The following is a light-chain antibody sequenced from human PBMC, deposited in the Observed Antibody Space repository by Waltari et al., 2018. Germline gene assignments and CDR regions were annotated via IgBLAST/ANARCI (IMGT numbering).Light chain of an antibody. Sequence: QSALTQPASVSGSPGQSITISCTGTSSDVGGYNYVSWYQQHPGKAPKLMIYDVSNRPSGVSNRSSGSKSGNPASLTISGLQAEDEADYYCSSYTSSSLPAVFGGGTQLTVL. V-gene: IGLV2-14*03. CDR2: DVS. J-gene: IGLJ7*01. CDR1: SSDVGGYNY. CDR3: SSYTSSSLPAV.